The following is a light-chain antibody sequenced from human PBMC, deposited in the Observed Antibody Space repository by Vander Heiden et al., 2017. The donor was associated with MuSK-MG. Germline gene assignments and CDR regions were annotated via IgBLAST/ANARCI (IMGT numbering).Light chain of an antibody. J-gene: IGKJ1*01. Sequence: DIVMTQSPDSLAVSLGERATINCKSSQAVSYSANNKNSLAWYQHKAGQPPKLLVYWASTRESGVPDRFSGSGSGTDFTLTISSLQAEDVAVYYCQQYVSSPWTFGQGTKVEIK. CDR2: WAS. CDR3: QQYVSSPWT. V-gene: IGKV4-1*01. CDR1: QAVSYSANNKNS.